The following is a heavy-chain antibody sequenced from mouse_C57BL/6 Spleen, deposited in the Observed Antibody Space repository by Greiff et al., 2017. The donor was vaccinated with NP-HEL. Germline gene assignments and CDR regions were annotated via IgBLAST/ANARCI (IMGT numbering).Heavy chain of an antibody. D-gene: IGHD1-1*01. CDR1: GYSFTGYF. Sequence: EVMLVESGPELVKPGDSVKISCKASGYSFTGYFMNWVMQSHGKSFEWLGRIIPYNGDIFYNQKFKGKATLTVDKSSSTAHMELRSLTSEDSAVYYCAKGRDLDYWGQGTSVTVSS. CDR3: AKGRDLDY. CDR2: IIPYNGDI. J-gene: IGHJ4*01. V-gene: IGHV1-20*01.